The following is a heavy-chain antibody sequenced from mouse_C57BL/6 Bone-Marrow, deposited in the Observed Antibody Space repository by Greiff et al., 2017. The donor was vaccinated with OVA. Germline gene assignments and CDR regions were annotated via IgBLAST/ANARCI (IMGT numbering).Heavy chain of an antibody. V-gene: IGHV5-16*01. J-gene: IGHJ4*01. CDR2: INYDGSST. Sequence: EVQLVESEGGLVQPGSSMKLSCTASGFTFSDYYMAWVRQVPEKGLEWVANINYDGSSTYYLDSLKSRFIISRDNAKNILYLQMSSLKSEDTATYYCAREQRYGSSYYAMDYWGQGTSVTVSS. D-gene: IGHD1-1*01. CDR1: GFTFSDYY. CDR3: AREQRYGSSYYAMDY.